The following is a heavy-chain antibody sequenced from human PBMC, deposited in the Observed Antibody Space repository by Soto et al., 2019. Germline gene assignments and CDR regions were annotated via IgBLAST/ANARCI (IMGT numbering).Heavy chain of an antibody. CDR2: IYPGDSDA. J-gene: IGHJ4*02. V-gene: IGHV5-51*01. CDR1: GYNFTDYW. Sequence: GASLKISCQPSGYNFTDYWSGWVRQMPGKGMAWMGIIYPGDSDARYSPSFQGQVTISVDTSINTAFLRWNSLTASDTAMYYCARQADYNILTGYFYYFDYWGQGSLDTVS. D-gene: IGHD3-9*01. CDR3: ARQADYNILTGYFYYFDY.